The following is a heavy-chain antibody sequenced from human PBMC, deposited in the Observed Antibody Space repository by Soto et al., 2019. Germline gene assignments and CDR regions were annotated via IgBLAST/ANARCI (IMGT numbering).Heavy chain of an antibody. Sequence: QVQLVQSGAEVKKPGSSVKVSCKASGGTFSSYAISWVRQAPGQGLEWMGGIIPISGTANYAQKFQGGVTITADETTSTAYLALSSLRSEDTAVYYCARSQGSSTSLEIYYYYYYGMDVWGQGTRVTVSS. D-gene: IGHD2-2*01. V-gene: IGHV1-69*01. CDR1: GGTFSSYA. J-gene: IGHJ6*02. CDR2: IIPISGTA. CDR3: ARSQGSSTSLEIYYYYYYGMDV.